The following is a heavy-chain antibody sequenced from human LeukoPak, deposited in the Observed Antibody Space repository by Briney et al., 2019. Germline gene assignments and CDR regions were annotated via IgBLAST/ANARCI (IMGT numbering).Heavy chain of an antibody. V-gene: IGHV3-7*03. J-gene: IGHJ4*02. Sequence: GGSLRLSCAGSGFSTGRSWMSWVRQTPGKGLEWVANINQDGSQKYYVDSVKGRFTITRDNAKNSLFLQMNSLRAEDTAVYYCTRDQSWGQGTLVTVSS. CDR2: INQDGSQK. CDR1: GFSTGRSW. CDR3: TRDQS.